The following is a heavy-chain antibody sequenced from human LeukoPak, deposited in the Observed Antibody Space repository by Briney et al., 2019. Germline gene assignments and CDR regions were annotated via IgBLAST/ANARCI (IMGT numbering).Heavy chain of an antibody. V-gene: IGHV3-23*01. CDR2: ISGSGGST. Sequence: GGSLRLSCAASGFTFSSYAMNWVRQVPGKGLEWFSAISGSGGSTYYADSVKGRFTISRDNSKNTLSLQMNGLRADDTAVYYCAKASTFSGSPVDYRGQGTLVTVSS. CDR1: GFTFSSYA. D-gene: IGHD1-26*01. J-gene: IGHJ4*02. CDR3: AKASTFSGSPVDY.